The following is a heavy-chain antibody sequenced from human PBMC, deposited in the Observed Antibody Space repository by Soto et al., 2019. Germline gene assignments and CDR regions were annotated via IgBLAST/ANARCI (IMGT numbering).Heavy chain of an antibody. CDR1: GFTFSSYA. Sequence: EVQLLESGGGLVQPGGSLRLSCAASGFTFSSYAMSWVCQAPGKGLEWVSAISGSGGSTYYADSVKGRFTISRDNSKNTLYLQMNSLRAEDTAVYYCAKDGTVTSAFDYWGQGTLVTVSS. J-gene: IGHJ4*02. V-gene: IGHV3-23*01. D-gene: IGHD4-17*01. CDR2: ISGSGGST. CDR3: AKDGTVTSAFDY.